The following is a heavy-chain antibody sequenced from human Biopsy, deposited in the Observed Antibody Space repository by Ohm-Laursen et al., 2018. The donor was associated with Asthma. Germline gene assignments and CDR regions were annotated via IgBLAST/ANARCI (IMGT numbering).Heavy chain of an antibody. CDR3: ARHWDWGSFFDY. D-gene: IGHD7-27*01. CDR2: ISYTGSA. Sequence: SQTLSLTWPASGGSMSSSSYYWGWIRQPPGKGLEWMGSISYTGSAYHNPSLKSRVTISVDTSKNHFSLKLSSVTAADTAVYYCARHWDWGSFFDYWGQGTPVTVSS. J-gene: IGHJ4*02. V-gene: IGHV4-39*01. CDR1: GGSMSSSSYY.